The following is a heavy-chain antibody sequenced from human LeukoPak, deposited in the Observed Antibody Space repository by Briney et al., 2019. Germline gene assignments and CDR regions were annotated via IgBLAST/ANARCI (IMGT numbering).Heavy chain of an antibody. CDR1: GYTFTSYG. CDR2: ISAYNGNT. J-gene: IGHJ6*03. CDR3: ARAWGYDLFGYSSGWYYYMDV. Sequence: ASVKVSCKASGYTFTSYGISWVRQAPGQGLEWMGWISAYNGNTNYAQKLQGRVTITRNTSISTAYMELSSLRSEDTAVYYCARAWGYDLFGYSSGWYYYMDVWGKGTTVTVSS. V-gene: IGHV1-18*01. D-gene: IGHD6-19*01.